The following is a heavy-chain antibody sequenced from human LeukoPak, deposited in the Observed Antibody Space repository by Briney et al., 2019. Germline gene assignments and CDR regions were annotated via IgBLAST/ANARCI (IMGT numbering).Heavy chain of an antibody. V-gene: IGHV4-59*08. CDR1: GGSISTYH. CDR2: KTYSGIT. D-gene: IGHD1-26*01. J-gene: IGHJ4*02. CDR3: ARSGDSHVYYFDY. Sequence: PSETLSLTCSVSGGSISTYHWNWIRQPPGKGLEWIGYKTYSGITNYNPSLKSRITISIGTSKNQFSLKSSSVTAADTAVYYCARSGDSHVYYFDYWGQGTPVTVSS.